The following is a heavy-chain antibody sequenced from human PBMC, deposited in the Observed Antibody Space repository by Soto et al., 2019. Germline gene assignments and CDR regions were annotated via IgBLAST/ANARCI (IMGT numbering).Heavy chain of an antibody. Sequence: ASVKVSCKASGYTFIDHYVHWMRQAPGQGLEWMGWINPKNGDTKYYADSVKGRFTISRDNSNNTVSLQMNSLRAEDAAVYYCAKDRSPGATTWNVYWGQGTLVTVS. D-gene: IGHD1-26*01. V-gene: IGHV1-2*02. CDR3: AKDRSPGATTWNVY. CDR2: INPKNGDT. CDR1: GYTFIDHY. J-gene: IGHJ4*02.